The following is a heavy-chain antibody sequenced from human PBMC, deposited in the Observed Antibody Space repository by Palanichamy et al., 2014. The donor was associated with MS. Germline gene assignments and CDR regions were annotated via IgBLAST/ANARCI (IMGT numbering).Heavy chain of an antibody. Sequence: QVQLVESGGGVVQPGRSLRLSCAASGFTFSSYAMHWVRQAPGKGLEWVAVISYDGSNKYYADSVKGRFTISRDNSKNTLYLQMNSLGAEDTAVYYCARDLEMATITGWFDPWGQGTLVTVSS. CDR3: ARDLEMATITGWFDP. CDR2: ISYDGSNK. V-gene: IGHV3-30-3*01. J-gene: IGHJ5*02. CDR1: GFTFSSYA. D-gene: IGHD5-24*01.